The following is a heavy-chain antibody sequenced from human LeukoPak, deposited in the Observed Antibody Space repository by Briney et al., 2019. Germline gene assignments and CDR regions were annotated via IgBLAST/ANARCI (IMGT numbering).Heavy chain of an antibody. CDR3: ARGYCSSTSCYDGSYYYYMDV. J-gene: IGHJ6*03. V-gene: IGHV1-69*01. D-gene: IGHD2-2*01. CDR1: GGTFSSYA. CDR2: IIPIFGTA. Sequence: GASVKVSCKASGGTFSSYAISWVQQAPGQGLEWMGGIIPIFGTANYAQKFQGRVTITADESTSTAYMELSSLRSEDTAVYYCARGYCSSTSCYDGSYYYYMDVWGKGTTVTVSS.